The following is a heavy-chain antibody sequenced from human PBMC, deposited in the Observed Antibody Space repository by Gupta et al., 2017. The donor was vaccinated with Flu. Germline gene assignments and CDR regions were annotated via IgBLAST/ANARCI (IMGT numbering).Heavy chain of an antibody. J-gene: IGHJ4*02. CDR1: GYTFTSYA. Sequence: QVQLVQSGAEVKKPGASVKVSCKASGYTFTSYAMHWVRQAPGQRLEWMGWINAGNGNTKYSQKFQGRVTITRDTSASTAYMELSSLRSEDTAVYYCARLTRSSTSLPGDYWGQGTLVTVSS. CDR2: INAGNGNT. V-gene: IGHV1-3*01. D-gene: IGHD2-2*01. CDR3: ARLTRSSTSLPGDY.